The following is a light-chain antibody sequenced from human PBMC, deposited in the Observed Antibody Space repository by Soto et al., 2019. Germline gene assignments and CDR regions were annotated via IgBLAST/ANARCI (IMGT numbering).Light chain of an antibody. J-gene: IGKJ4*01. CDR1: QSVNSN. Sequence: EIVMTQSPATLSVSPGERATLSCRASQSVNSNLAWYQQKPGQAPRLLIYVASTRATGIPARFSGSGSGTEFTLTISSLQSEDVAVYYCQQYNRWPLTFGGGTKAEIK. V-gene: IGKV3-15*01. CDR3: QQYNRWPLT. CDR2: VAS.